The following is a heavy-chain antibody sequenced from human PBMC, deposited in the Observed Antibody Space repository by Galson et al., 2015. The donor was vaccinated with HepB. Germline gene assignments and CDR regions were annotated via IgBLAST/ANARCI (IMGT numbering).Heavy chain of an antibody. V-gene: IGHV4-39*07. CDR3: ARSYSSSLSDDAFDI. Sequence: LSLTCTVSGGSISSSSYYWGWIRPPPGKGLEWIGSIYYSGSTYYNPSLKSRVTISVDTSKNQFSLKLSSVTAADTAVYYCARSYSSSLSDDAFDIWGQGTVVTVSS. CDR1: GGSISSSSYY. D-gene: IGHD6-13*01. J-gene: IGHJ3*02. CDR2: IYYSGST.